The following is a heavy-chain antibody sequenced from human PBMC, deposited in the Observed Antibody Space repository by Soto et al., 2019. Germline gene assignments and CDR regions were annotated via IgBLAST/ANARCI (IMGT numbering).Heavy chain of an antibody. D-gene: IGHD4-17*01. J-gene: IGHJ4*02. CDR3: TTELYGDYSDY. CDR2: IKSKTDGGTT. Sequence: GGSLRLSCAASGFTLSNAWRSWVRQAPGKGLEWVGRIKSKTDGGTTDYSAPVKGRFTISRDDSQHTLYLQMNSLKTEDTAVYYCTTELYGDYSDYWGQGTLVTVSS. CDR1: GFTLSNAW. V-gene: IGHV3-15*01.